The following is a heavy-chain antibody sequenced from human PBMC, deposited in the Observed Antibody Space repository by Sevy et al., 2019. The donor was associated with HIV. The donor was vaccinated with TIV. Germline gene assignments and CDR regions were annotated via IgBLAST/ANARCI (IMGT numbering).Heavy chain of an antibody. V-gene: IGHV1-2*02. J-gene: IGHJ5*02. Sequence: KRRASVKVSCKASGYTFTGYYMHWVRQAPGQGLEWMGWINPNSSGTNYAQKFQGRVTMTRDTSISTAYMELSRLRSDDTAVYYCARERVYCSGGRCKPGGWFDPWGQGTLVTVSS. CDR3: ARERVYCSGGRCKPGGWFDP. D-gene: IGHD2-15*01. CDR2: INPNSSGT. CDR1: GYTFTGYY.